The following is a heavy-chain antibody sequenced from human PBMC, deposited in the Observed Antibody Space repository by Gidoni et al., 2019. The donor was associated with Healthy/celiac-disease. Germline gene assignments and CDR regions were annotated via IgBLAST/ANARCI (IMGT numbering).Heavy chain of an antibody. CDR1: GFTFGTYA. Sequence: EVRRLESGGGWVQLGGSRSPSGAAPGFTFGTYAWSWVRQAPGKGLEWVSAISGSGGSTYYADSVKGRFTISRDNSKNTLYLQMNSLRAEDTAVYYCAKDVGSGAAAGRGGDWYFDLWGRGTLVTVSS. D-gene: IGHD6-13*01. V-gene: IGHV3-23*01. CDR2: ISGSGGST. CDR3: AKDVGSGAAAGRGGDWYFDL. J-gene: IGHJ2*01.